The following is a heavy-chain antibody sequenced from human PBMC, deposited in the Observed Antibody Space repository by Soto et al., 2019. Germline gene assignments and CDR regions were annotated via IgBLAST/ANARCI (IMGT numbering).Heavy chain of an antibody. V-gene: IGHV3-15*07. D-gene: IGHD5-12*01. J-gene: IGHJ6*02. Sequence: EVQLVESGGGLVKPGGSLRLSCAASGFTFSNAWMNWVRQAPGNGLEWVGRIKSKTDGGTTDYAAPVKGRFTISRDDSQNTLYLQMNSLKTEDTAVYYCTTDVHPHRVCSGYDPFYYYYYGMDVWGQGTTVTVSS. CDR3: TTDVHPHRVCSGYDPFYYYYYGMDV. CDR1: GFTFSNAW. CDR2: IKSKTDGGTT.